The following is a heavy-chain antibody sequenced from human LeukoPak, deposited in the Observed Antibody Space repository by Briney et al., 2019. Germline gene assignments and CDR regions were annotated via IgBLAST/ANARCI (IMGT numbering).Heavy chain of an antibody. V-gene: IGHV3-21*01. CDR1: GFTFNTFN. D-gene: IGHD3-9*01. CDR3: ARGHYDVLAASYKWTPDY. J-gene: IGHJ4*02. Sequence: GGSLRLSCAASGFTFNTFNMNWVRQAPGKGLEWVSSITSGGDYIYYADSVNGRFTTSRDNAKNSLSLQLNSLRVEDTAVYYCARGHYDVLAASYKWTPDYWGQGTLVTVSS. CDR2: ITSGGDYI.